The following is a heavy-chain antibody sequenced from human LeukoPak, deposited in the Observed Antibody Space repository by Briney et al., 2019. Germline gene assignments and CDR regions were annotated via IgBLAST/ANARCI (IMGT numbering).Heavy chain of an antibody. CDR1: GGSISSSSYY. CDR3: ARENSGSYRGDYYYYYMDV. D-gene: IGHD1-26*01. J-gene: IGHJ6*03. CDR2: IYYSGST. V-gene: IGHV4-39*07. Sequence: SETLSLTCTVSGGSISSSSYYWGWIRQPPGKGLEWIGSIYYSGSTCYNPSLKSRVTISVDTSKNQFSLKLSSVTAADTAVYYCARENSGSYRGDYYYYYMDVWGKGTTVTVSS.